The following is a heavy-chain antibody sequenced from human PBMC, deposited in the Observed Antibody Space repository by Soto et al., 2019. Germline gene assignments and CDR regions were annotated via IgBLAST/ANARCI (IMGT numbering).Heavy chain of an antibody. CDR3: ARDILRFLEWPDAFDI. Sequence: GGSLRLSCAASGFTFSSYSMNWVRQAPGKGLEWVSSISSSSSYIYYADSVKGRFTISRDNAKNSLYLQMNSLRAEDTAVYYCARDILRFLEWPDAFDIWGQGTMVTVSS. D-gene: IGHD3-3*01. CDR2: ISSSSSYI. J-gene: IGHJ3*02. CDR1: GFTFSSYS. V-gene: IGHV3-21*01.